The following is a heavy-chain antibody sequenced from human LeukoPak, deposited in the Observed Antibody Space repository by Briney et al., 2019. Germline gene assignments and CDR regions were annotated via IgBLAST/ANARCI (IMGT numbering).Heavy chain of an antibody. CDR3: ARDWELEAFDY. CDR2: ISSSSYI. V-gene: IGHV3-21*01. CDR1: GFTFSSYS. D-gene: IGHD1-26*01. Sequence: GGSLRLSCAASGFTFSSYSVNWVRQAPGKGLEWVSSISSSSYIYYADSVKGRFTISRDDARNSLYLQMNSLRAEDTAVYYCARDWELEAFDYWGQGTLVTVSS. J-gene: IGHJ4*02.